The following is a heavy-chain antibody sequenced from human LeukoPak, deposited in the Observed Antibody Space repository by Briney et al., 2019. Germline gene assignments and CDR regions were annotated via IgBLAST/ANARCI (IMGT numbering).Heavy chain of an antibody. Sequence: ASVKVSCKASGGTFSSYAISWVRQAPGQGLEWMGGIIPIFGTANYAQKFRGRVTITADKSTSTAYMELSSLRSEDTAVYYCARDLTGYSSGWYYFDYWGQGILVTVSS. J-gene: IGHJ4*02. CDR1: GGTFSSYA. CDR3: ARDLTGYSSGWYYFDY. D-gene: IGHD6-19*01. CDR2: IIPIFGTA. V-gene: IGHV1-69*06.